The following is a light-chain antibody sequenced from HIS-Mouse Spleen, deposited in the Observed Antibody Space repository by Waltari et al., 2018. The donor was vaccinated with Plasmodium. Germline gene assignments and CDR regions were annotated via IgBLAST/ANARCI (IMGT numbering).Light chain of an antibody. CDR1: ALPKKY. CDR2: EDS. CDR3: YSTDSSGNHRV. Sequence: SYELTQPPSVSVSPGQTARITCSGHALPKKYAYWYQQQSGQAPVLVIYEDSKRPSGIPERFSGSSSGTMATLTISGAQVEDEADYYCYSTDSSGNHRVFGGGTKLTVL. V-gene: IGLV3-10*01. J-gene: IGLJ3*02.